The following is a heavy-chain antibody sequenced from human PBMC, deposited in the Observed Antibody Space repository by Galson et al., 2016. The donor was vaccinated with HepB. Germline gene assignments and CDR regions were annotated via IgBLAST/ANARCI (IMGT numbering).Heavy chain of an antibody. CDR1: GFTFSSYA. CDR2: ISGSGGST. J-gene: IGHJ4*02. V-gene: IGHV3-23*01. Sequence: SLRLSCAASGFTFSSYAMSWVRRAPGKGLEWVSAISGSGGSTYYTDSVKGRFTISRDNSKNTLYLQMNSLRAEDTAVYYRAKDQDDYVWGSYRFSGFDYWGQGTLVTVSS. D-gene: IGHD3-16*02. CDR3: AKDQDDYVWGSYRFSGFDY.